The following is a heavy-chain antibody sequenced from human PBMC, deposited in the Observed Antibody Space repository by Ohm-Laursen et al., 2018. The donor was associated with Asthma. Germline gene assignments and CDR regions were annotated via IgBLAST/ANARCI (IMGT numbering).Heavy chain of an antibody. CDR3: VRDRPGYSTSWYFDY. CDR2: ISSSRNT. D-gene: IGHD6-13*01. Sequence: SLRLSCAASGFTFSSYSMNWVRQAPGRGLEWVAFISSSRNTYYADSVKGRFTISRDNAENSLYLQLSSLRAEDTGVYYCVRDRPGYSTSWYFDYWGEGALVTVSS. J-gene: IGHJ4*02. CDR1: GFTFSSYS. V-gene: IGHV3-48*01.